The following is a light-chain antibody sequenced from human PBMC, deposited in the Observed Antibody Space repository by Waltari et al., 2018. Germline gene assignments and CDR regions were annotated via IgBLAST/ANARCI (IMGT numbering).Light chain of an antibody. CDR3: QQYRSLPRT. CDR2: GAS. V-gene: IGKV3-20*01. J-gene: IGKJ1*01. CDR1: QTVSRS. Sequence: IVLTQSPGTLSLSPGERATLSCRASQTVSRSLAWYQQKPGQAPKLLIYGASTRATGIPDRFSGSGSGTDFTLTISSLEPEDFAIYYCQQYRSLPRTFGQGTKVEIK.